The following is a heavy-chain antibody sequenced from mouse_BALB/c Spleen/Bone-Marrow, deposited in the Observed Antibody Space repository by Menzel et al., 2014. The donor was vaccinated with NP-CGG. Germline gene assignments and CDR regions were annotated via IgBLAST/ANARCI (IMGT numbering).Heavy chain of an antibody. CDR2: IDPANGNT. J-gene: IGHJ2*01. CDR3: ARSYGSSLDY. D-gene: IGHD1-1*01. CDR1: GFNIGDSY. Sequence: EVQLQQSGAEIVKPGASVKSSCTPSGFNIGDSYIYWMKRRPEQGLEWIGRIDPANGNTKYDPKFQGKAAITVDTSSATAYLQLSSLTSEDTAVYYCARSYGSSLDYWGQGTTLTVSS. V-gene: IGHV14-3*02.